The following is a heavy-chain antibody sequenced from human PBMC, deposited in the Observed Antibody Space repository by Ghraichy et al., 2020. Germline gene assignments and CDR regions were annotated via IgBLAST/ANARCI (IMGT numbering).Heavy chain of an antibody. V-gene: IGHV3-7*01. Sequence: LSLTCAASGFTFSNFWMSWVRQAPGKGLEWVANIKQDGSEKYYVDSVKGRFTISRDNAKNSLYLQMDSLRVEDTAVYYCARVFDFWSGYALGYWGQGTLVTVSS. J-gene: IGHJ4*02. D-gene: IGHD3-3*01. CDR2: IKQDGSEK. CDR3: ARVFDFWSGYALGY. CDR1: GFTFSNFW.